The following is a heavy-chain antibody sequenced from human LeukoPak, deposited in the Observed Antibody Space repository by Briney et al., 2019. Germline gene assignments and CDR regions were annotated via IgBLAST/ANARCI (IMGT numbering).Heavy chain of an antibody. CDR1: GGSISSSNW. CDR3: ARVIGNYYRVFDS. J-gene: IGHJ4*02. CDR2: IYDSGST. V-gene: IGHV4-4*02. D-gene: IGHD1-26*01. Sequence: PSGTLSLTCAVSGGSISSSNWWSWVRQPPGKGLEWIGEIYDSGSTSCNPSLKSRVTISVDKSKNQFSLKVSSVTAADTAMYYCARVIGNYYRVFDSWGQGILVTVSS.